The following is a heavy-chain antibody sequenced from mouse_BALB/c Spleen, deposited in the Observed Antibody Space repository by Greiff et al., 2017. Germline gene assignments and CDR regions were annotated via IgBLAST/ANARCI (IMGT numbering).Heavy chain of an antibody. CDR2: INSNGGST. Sequence: DVKLVESGGGLVQPGGSLKLSCAASGFTFSSYGMSWVRQTPDKRLELVATINSNGGSTYYPDSVKGRFTISRDNAKNTLYLQMSSLKSEDTAMYYCARGTYYGSSYVRDYYAMDYWGQGTSVTVSS. CDR3: ARGTYYGSSYVRDYYAMDY. V-gene: IGHV5-6-3*01. J-gene: IGHJ4*01. CDR1: GFTFSSYG. D-gene: IGHD1-1*01.